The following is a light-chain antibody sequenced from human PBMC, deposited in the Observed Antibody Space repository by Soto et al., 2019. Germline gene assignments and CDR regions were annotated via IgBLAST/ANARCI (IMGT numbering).Light chain of an antibody. Sequence: EIVLTQSPGTLSLSPGERATLSCRASQSVSSSYLAWYQQKPGQAPRLLISGTSSRATGIPDRFSGGGSGTDFTLTISRLEPEDFAGYFCQQYGSSPLTFGGGTKVEIK. CDR3: QQYGSSPLT. CDR2: GTS. V-gene: IGKV3-20*01. CDR1: QSVSSSY. J-gene: IGKJ4*01.